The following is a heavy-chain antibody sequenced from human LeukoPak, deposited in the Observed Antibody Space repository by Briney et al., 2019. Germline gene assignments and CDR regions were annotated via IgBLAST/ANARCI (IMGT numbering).Heavy chain of an antibody. CDR1: GYTFTDYY. D-gene: IGHD5-24*01. J-gene: IGHJ4*02. V-gene: IGHV1-2*02. CDR2: LNPNSGDT. CDR3: ARGRNIEMTTMSGGSDY. Sequence: ASVKVSCKASGYTFTDYYMHWVRQAPGQGLEWMGWLNPNSGDTNYAQKLQGRVSMIRDSSISTAYMDLSDLRSDDTAVYSCARGRNIEMTTMSGGSDYWGQGTLVTVSS.